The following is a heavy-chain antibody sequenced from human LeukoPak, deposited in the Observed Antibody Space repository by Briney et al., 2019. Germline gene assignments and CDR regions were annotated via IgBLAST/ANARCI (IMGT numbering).Heavy chain of an antibody. CDR2: ISSSSSYI. D-gene: IGHD5-18*01. J-gene: IGHJ4*02. V-gene: IGHV3-21*01. Sequence: GGSLRLPCAASGFTFSSYSMNWVRQAPGKGLEWVSSISSSSSYIYYADSVKGRFTISRDNAKNSLYLQMNSLRAGDTAVYYCARGGVGYSYGFDYWGQGTLVTVSS. CDR1: GFTFSSYS. CDR3: ARGGVGYSYGFDY.